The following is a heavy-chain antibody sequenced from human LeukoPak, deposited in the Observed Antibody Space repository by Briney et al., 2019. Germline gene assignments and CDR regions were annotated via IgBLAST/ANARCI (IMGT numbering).Heavy chain of an antibody. CDR1: GYTFTSYG. V-gene: IGHV1-18*01. CDR2: ISAYNGNT. CDR3: ARLVVRGVIGDNWFDP. D-gene: IGHD3-10*01. J-gene: IGHJ5*02. Sequence: GASVTVSCKASGYTFTSYGISWVRQAPGQGLEWMGWISAYNGNTNYAQKLQGRVTMTTDTSTSTAYMELRSLRSDDTAVYYCARLVVRGVIGDNWFDPWGQGTLVTVSS.